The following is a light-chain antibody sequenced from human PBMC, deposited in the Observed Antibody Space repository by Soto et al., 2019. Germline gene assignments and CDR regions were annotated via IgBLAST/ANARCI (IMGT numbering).Light chain of an antibody. Sequence: TQSPATLSVSPGEGATLSCRASQSIKNLLAWYQQRPGQSPRLLIYDASNRAAGIPARFSGSGSGTDFTLTISSLEPEDFAIYYCQQRQYWPPITFGQGTRLEI. CDR3: QQRQYWPPIT. V-gene: IGKV3-11*01. J-gene: IGKJ5*01. CDR1: QSIKNL. CDR2: DAS.